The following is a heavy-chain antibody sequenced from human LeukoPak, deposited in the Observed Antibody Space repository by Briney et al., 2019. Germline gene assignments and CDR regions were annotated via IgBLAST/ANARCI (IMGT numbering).Heavy chain of an antibody. CDR2: IIPIFGTA. V-gene: IGHV1-69*06. J-gene: IGHJ4*02. D-gene: IGHD3-22*01. CDR3: AARGYYDSSGYLPLDY. Sequence: GASVKVSCKASGGTFSSYAISWVRQAPGQGLEWMGGIIPIFGTANYAQKFQGRVTITADKSTSTAYMELSSLRSEDTAVYYCAARGYYDSSGYLPLDYWGQGTLVTVSS. CDR1: GGTFSSYA.